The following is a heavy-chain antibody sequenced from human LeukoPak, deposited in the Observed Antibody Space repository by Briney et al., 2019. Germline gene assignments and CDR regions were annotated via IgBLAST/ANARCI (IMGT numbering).Heavy chain of an antibody. CDR2: IIAYNGNT. V-gene: IGHV1-18*01. J-gene: IGHJ5*02. CDR3: GRGEHYYDSGGHPGDWLDL. Sequence: ASVTVSCKASGYTFTSYGISWVRQAPGQGLEWMGWIIAYNGNTNYAHKLQGRVTMTTDTSRRTDYMELRRMRADDTVVYYCGRGEHYYDSGGHPGDWLDLWGQGTMVTVSS. CDR1: GYTFTSYG. D-gene: IGHD3-22*01.